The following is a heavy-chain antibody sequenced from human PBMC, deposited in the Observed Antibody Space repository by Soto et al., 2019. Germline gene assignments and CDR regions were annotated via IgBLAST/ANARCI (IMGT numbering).Heavy chain of an antibody. CDR2: IDPSDSYT. D-gene: IGHD3-10*01. Sequence: PGESMKISWKGSGYSFTSYWISWVRQMPGKGLEWMGRIDPSDSYTNYSPSFQGHVTISADKSISTAYLQWSSLKASDTAMYYCARLRAHGSGSYYSYYYYGMDVWGQGTTVTVSS. V-gene: IGHV5-10-1*01. J-gene: IGHJ6*02. CDR1: GYSFTSYW. CDR3: ARLRAHGSGSYYSYYYYGMDV.